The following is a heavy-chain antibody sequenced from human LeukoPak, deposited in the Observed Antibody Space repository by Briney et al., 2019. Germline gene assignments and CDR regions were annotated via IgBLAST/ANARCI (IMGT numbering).Heavy chain of an antibody. D-gene: IGHD2-2*01. J-gene: IGHJ4*02. V-gene: IGHV1-18*01. CDR2: INACNGNT. Sequence: ASVKVSCKASGYTFTSYGISWVRQAPGQGLEWMGWINACNGNTKYSQKFQGRVTITRDTSASTAYMELSSLRSEDTAVYYCARDGAPDRDIVVVPAAMSHWGQGTLVTVSS. CDR3: ARDGAPDRDIVVVPAAMSH. CDR1: GYTFTSYG.